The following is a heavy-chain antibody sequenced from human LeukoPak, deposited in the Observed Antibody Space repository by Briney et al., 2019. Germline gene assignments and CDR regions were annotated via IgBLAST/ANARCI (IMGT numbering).Heavy chain of an antibody. CDR2: INPSGGST. D-gene: IGHD6-13*01. V-gene: IGHV1-46*01. Sequence: ASVKVSCKASGYTFTSHYMHWVRQAPGQGLEWMGIINPSGGSTSYAQKFQGRVTLTRDMSTSTVYMELSSLRSEDTAVYYCARARPMRSWYPYYYYYYYMDVWGKGTTVTVSS. CDR3: ARARPMRSWYPYYYYYYYMDV. CDR1: GYTFTSHY. J-gene: IGHJ6*03.